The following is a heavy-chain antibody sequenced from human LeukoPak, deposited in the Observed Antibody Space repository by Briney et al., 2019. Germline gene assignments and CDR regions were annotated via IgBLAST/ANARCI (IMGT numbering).Heavy chain of an antibody. J-gene: IGHJ6*03. CDR3: TRAGGLVRGVHYYYYMDV. Sequence: PGGSLRLSCAASGFTFSSYGMHWVRQAPGKGLEWVAFIRYDGSNKYYADSVKGRFTISRDNSKNTLSLQMNSLRPEDTAVYYCTRAGGLVRGVHYYYYMDVWGKGTTATISS. CDR1: GFTFSSYG. D-gene: IGHD3-10*01. CDR2: IRYDGSNK. V-gene: IGHV3-30*02.